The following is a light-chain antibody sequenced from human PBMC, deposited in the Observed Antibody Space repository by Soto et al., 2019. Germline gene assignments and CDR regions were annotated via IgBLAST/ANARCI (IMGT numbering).Light chain of an antibody. CDR2: GAS. Sequence: EIVLTQSPGTLSLSPGERATLSCRASQSVRSSHLAWYQQKAGQAPRLLIYGASSRATGIPDRFSGSGAGTDFTLTISRMAHEDFAVYYCKQYSSSPLTFGGGTKV. J-gene: IGKJ4*01. CDR1: QSVRSSH. V-gene: IGKV3-20*01. CDR3: KQYSSSPLT.